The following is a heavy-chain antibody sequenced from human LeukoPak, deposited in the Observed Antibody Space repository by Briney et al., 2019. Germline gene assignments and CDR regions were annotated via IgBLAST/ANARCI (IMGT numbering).Heavy chain of an antibody. CDR1: GFTFSSYG. CDR3: ARAQDQLRFLAIDP. Sequence: PGGSLRVSCAASGFTFSSYGMHWVRQAPGNGLEWVAVISYDGSNKYYTDSVKGRFTISRDNSKNTLYLQMNSLRAEDTAVYYCARAQDQLRFLAIDPWGQGTLVTVSS. V-gene: IGHV3-30*19. CDR2: ISYDGSNK. D-gene: IGHD3-3*01. J-gene: IGHJ5*02.